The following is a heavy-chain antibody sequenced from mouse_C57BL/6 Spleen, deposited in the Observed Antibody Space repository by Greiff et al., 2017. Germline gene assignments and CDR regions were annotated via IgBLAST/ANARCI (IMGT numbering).Heavy chain of an antibody. CDR2: IYPRSGNP. D-gene: IGHD1-1*01. CDR1: GYTFTSYG. V-gene: IGHV1-81*01. J-gene: IGHJ2*01. CDR3: AREDDYYGFDY. Sequence: VQLQQSGAELARPGASVKLSCKASGYTFTSYGISWVKQRTGQGLEWIGEIYPRSGNPYYNEKFKGKATLTADKSSSTAYMALRSLTSEDSAVYFCAREDDYYGFDYWGQGTTLTVSS.